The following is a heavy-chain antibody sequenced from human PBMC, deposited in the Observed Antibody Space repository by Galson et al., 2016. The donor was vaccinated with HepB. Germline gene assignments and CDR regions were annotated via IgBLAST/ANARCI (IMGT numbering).Heavy chain of an antibody. Sequence: SLRLSCAASGFTFSSYWMNWVRQAPGKGLEWVSGINWNGGSTGYADSVKGRFTISRDNAKNSLYLQMNSLRAEDTALYYCARGMSHDYGVSADYWGQGALVTVSS. D-gene: IGHD4-17*01. J-gene: IGHJ4*02. CDR1: GFTFSSYW. CDR2: INWNGGST. V-gene: IGHV3-20*04. CDR3: ARGMSHDYGVSADY.